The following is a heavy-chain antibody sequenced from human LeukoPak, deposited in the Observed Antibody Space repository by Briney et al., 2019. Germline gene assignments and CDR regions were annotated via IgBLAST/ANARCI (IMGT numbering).Heavy chain of an antibody. D-gene: IGHD3-22*01. Sequence: GGSLRLSCAASGFTFSSYAMSWVRQAPGKGLEWVSAISGSGGSTYYADSVKGRFTISRDNSKNTLYLQMNSLRAEDTAVYYCAKNTYYYDSSGYQTPYYFDYWGQGTLVTVSS. CDR1: GFTFSSYA. V-gene: IGHV3-23*01. CDR2: ISGSGGST. CDR3: AKNTYYYDSSGYQTPYYFDY. J-gene: IGHJ4*02.